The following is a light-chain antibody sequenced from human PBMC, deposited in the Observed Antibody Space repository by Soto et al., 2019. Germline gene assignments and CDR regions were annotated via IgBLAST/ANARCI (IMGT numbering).Light chain of an antibody. V-gene: IGKV1-9*01. CDR1: QGLSSD. CDR3: QQLNSYPIT. Sequence: DIQLTQSPSFLSASVGDRVTITCRASQGLSSDLAWYQQKPGKAPKLLIYAASTLQSGVPSRFSGSGSGTEFTLTISSLQPEDFGTYYCQQLNSYPITFDQGTRLEIK. CDR2: AAS. J-gene: IGKJ5*01.